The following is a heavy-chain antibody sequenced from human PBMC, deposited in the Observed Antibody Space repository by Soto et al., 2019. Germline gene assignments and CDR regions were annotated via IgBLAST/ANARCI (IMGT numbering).Heavy chain of an antibody. D-gene: IGHD5-18*01. Sequence: QVQLVQSGAEVKKPGASVKVSCKASGYTFTSYGISWVRQAPGQGLEWMGWISAYNGNTKYAQNLQGRVTMTTDTTPSTAHMEPRSLRTDETAVYYCARDQAMAQFDYWGQGTLVTVSS. J-gene: IGHJ4*02. CDR3: ARDQAMAQFDY. CDR1: GYTFTSYG. V-gene: IGHV1-18*01. CDR2: ISAYNGNT.